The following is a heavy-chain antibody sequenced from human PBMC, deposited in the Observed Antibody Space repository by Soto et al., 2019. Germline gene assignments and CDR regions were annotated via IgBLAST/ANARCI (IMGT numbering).Heavy chain of an antibody. D-gene: IGHD1-7*01. Sequence: EVQLVESGGGLVQPGGSLRLSCVASGFTLSGNWMHWVRQAPGKGLVWVSRINSGGTTTTYADSVKGRFTISRDNTKNTLYLQMNNLGAEDTAVYYCARGPGTTLDYWGQGTLVTVSS. CDR3: ARGPGTTLDY. V-gene: IGHV3-74*01. J-gene: IGHJ4*02. CDR2: INSGGTTT. CDR1: GFTLSGNW.